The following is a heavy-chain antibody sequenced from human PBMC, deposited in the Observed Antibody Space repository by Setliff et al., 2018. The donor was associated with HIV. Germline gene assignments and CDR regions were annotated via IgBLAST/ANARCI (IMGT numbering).Heavy chain of an antibody. D-gene: IGHD3-22*01. J-gene: IGHJ3*01. Sequence: SETLSLTCSVYGASISNSNSYWGWIRQPPGKRLEWLGSIYDRGSTSYNPSLSSRLTISVDTSKNQGSRRLSSVTAADTGTYFCSRGSSTYDSSDYDDAFDVWGQGTMVTVSS. CDR3: SRGSSTYDSSDYDDAFDV. V-gene: IGHV4-39*02. CDR2: IYDRGST. CDR1: GASISNSNSY.